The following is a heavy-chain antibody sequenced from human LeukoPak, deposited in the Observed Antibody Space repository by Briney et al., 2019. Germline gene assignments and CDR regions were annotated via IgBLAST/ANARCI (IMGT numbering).Heavy chain of an antibody. CDR2: INDRGSI. D-gene: IGHD1-26*01. Sequence: SETLSLTCAVYGGSFSGYFWSWIRQPPGQGLEWSGEINDRGSINHNPSFRSRVTLSVDTSKMQLSLKLTSVTAADTAVYYCARVETGVGPDYWGQGTLVTASS. V-gene: IGHV4-34*01. CDR3: ARVETGVGPDY. CDR1: GGSFSGYF. J-gene: IGHJ1*01.